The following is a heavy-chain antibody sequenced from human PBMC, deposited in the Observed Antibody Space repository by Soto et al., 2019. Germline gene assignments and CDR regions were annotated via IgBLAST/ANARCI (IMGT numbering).Heavy chain of an antibody. V-gene: IGHV3-23*01. J-gene: IGHJ4*02. CDR3: AKDGNKYTSSIRARYFDY. Sequence: GGSLRLSCAASGFPFSSYVMSWVRQAPGKGLEWVSGISGGGSNTFYADSVKGRCTISRDNSKNTLLLQMNSLGHEDTAVYYCAKDGNKYTSSIRARYFDYSGQGLGVTVSS. CDR1: GFPFSSYV. CDR2: ISGGGSNT. D-gene: IGHD1-1*01.